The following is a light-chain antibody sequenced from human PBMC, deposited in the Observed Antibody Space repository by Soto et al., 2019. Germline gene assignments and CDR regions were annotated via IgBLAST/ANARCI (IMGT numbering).Light chain of an antibody. J-gene: IGLJ1*01. V-gene: IGLV1-44*01. CDR1: SSNIGSNI. CDR3: AAWDDSLNGYV. CDR2: ANN. Sequence: QSVLTQPPSASGTPGQRVTISCSGSSSNIGSNIVNWYQQLPGTAPKLLIHANNQRPSGVPDRFSGSKSGTSASLAISWLQSEEADYYCAAWDDSLNGYVFGTGTKLTVL.